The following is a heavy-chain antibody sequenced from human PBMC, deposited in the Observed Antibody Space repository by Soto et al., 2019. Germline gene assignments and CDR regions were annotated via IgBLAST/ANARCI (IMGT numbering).Heavy chain of an antibody. J-gene: IGHJ5*02. Sequence: VQLLESGGGLVQPGGSRRLSCAASGFTFSSYAMSWGRQAPGKGLEWVSALSGSGGSTYYADSVKCRFTISRDNSKNKLYLPMSSLRAEDTAVYYCAKDPTILSAWFEPWGKGTLVTVSS. V-gene: IGHV3-23*01. CDR3: AKDPTILSAWFEP. CDR2: LSGSGGST. CDR1: GFTFSSYA. D-gene: IGHD3-3*02.